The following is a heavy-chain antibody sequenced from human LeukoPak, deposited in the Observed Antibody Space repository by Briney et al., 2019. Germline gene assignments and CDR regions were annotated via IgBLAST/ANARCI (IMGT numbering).Heavy chain of an antibody. Sequence: SETLSLTCTVSGGSISSGGYYWSWIRQHPGKGLEWIGYIYYSGSTYYNPSLKSRVTISVDTSKNQFSLKLSSVTAADTAVYYCATGNPRYCGGDCYGYWGQGTLVTVSS. D-gene: IGHD2-21*01. CDR3: ATGNPRYCGGDCYGY. V-gene: IGHV4-31*03. CDR1: GGSISSGGYY. J-gene: IGHJ4*02. CDR2: IYYSGST.